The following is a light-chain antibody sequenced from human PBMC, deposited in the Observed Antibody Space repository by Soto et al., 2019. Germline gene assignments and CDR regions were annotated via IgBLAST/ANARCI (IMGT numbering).Light chain of an antibody. V-gene: IGKV3-20*01. CDR2: GAS. CDR1: ESVAS. CDR3: QYYGGSPRT. J-gene: IGKJ1*01. Sequence: EIFLTQSPGTLSLSPGEGTTLSCRASESVASLAWYQQKPGQAPRLLIYGASTRATGIPDRFSDSGSGTDFTLTISRLEPEDFAVYYCQYYGGSPRTFGRGTKEDIK.